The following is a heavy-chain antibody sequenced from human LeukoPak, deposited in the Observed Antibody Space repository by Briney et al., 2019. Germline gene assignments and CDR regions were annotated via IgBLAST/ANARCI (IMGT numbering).Heavy chain of an antibody. CDR1: GFSLSTSGVG. V-gene: IGHV2-5*02. CDR2: IYWDDDE. D-gene: IGHD4-11*01. Sequence: ASGPTLVNPTQTLTLTCTFSGFSLSTSGVGVGWIRQPPGKALEWLALIYWDDDERYSPSLKSRLTTAKDTSKNQVVLTMTNMDPVDTATYYCARRHPVTGSRCFDYWGQGTLVTVSS. J-gene: IGHJ4*02. CDR3: ARRHPVTGSRCFDY.